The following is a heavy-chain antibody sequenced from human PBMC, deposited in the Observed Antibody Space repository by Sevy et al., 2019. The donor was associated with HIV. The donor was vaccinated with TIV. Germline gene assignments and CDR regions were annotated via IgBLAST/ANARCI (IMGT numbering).Heavy chain of an antibody. CDR2: IKSKTDGGTR. D-gene: IGHD1-26*01. CDR3: TAGVGTSDFDY. Sequence: GGSLRLSCVASGFTFSNAWMSWVRQAPGKGLEWVGRIKSKTDGGTRDFAAPVKGRFAIARDDLKNTLSLQMDSLKTEDTALYYCTAGVGTSDFDYWGQGILVTVSS. V-gene: IGHV3-15*01. J-gene: IGHJ4*02. CDR1: GFTFSNAW.